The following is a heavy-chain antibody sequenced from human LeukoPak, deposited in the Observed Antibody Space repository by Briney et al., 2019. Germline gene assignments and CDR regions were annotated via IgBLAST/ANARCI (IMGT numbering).Heavy chain of an antibody. CDR3: ARVDSSGFGY. CDR2: ISSSSSCI. J-gene: IGHJ4*02. D-gene: IGHD3-22*01. CDR1: GFTFSSYS. Sequence: GGSLRLSCAASGFTFSSYSMNWVRQAPGKGLEWVSSISSSSSCIYYADSVKGRFTISRDNAKNSLYLQMNSLRAEDTAVYYCARVDSSGFGYWGQGTLVTVSS. V-gene: IGHV3-21*01.